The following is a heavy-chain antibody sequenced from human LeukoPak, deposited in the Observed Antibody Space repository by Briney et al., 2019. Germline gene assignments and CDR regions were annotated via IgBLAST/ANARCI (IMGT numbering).Heavy chain of an antibody. CDR1: GYTFTSYG. CDR3: ARDLYCSSTSCYWYWFDP. D-gene: IGHD2-2*01. CDR2: ISAYNGNT. J-gene: IGHJ5*02. V-gene: IGHV1-18*01. Sequence: GASVKVSCKASGYTFTSYGISWVRQAPGQGLEWMGWISAYNGNTNYAQKLQGRVTMTTDTSTSTAYMELRSLRSGDTAVYYCARDLYCSSTSCYWYWFDPWGQGTLVTVSS.